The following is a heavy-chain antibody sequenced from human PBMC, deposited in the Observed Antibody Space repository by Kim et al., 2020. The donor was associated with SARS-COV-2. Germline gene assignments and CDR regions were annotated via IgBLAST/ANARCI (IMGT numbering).Heavy chain of an antibody. CDR1: GGSISSGGYY. J-gene: IGHJ3*02. Sequence: SETLSLTCTVSGGSISSGGYYWSWIRQHPGKGLEWIGYIYYSGSTYYNPSLKSRVTISVDTSKNQFSLKLSSVTAADTAVYYCTREKGDGYNSGVLAFDIWGQGTMVTVSS. CDR2: IYYSGST. V-gene: IGHV4-31*03. CDR3: TREKGDGYNSGVLAFDI. D-gene: IGHD1-26*01.